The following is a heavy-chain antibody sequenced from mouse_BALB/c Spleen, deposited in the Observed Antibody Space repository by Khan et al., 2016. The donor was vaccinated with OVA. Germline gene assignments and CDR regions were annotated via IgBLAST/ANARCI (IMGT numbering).Heavy chain of an antibody. CDR2: ISYSGNT. J-gene: IGHJ2*01. CDR1: GYSITSDYA. Sequence: EVQLVESGPGLVKPSQSLSLTCTVTGYSITSDYAWNWIRQFPGNQLEWMGYISYSGNTKYNPSLKSRISITRDTSENQFFLQLNSVTIEDTATYYCARIYGGDFDYWGQGTTLTVSS. CDR3: ARIYGGDFDY. D-gene: IGHD1-1*01. V-gene: IGHV3-2*02.